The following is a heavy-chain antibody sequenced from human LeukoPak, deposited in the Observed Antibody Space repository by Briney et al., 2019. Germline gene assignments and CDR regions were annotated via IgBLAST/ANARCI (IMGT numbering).Heavy chain of an antibody. CDR3: ARLATDAFDI. CDR1: GFTFSSYS. J-gene: IGHJ3*02. Sequence: GGSLRLSCAASGFTFSSYSMNWVRRAPGKGLEWVSSISSSSSYIYYADSVEGRFTISRDNAKNSLYLQMNSLRAEDTAVYYCARLATDAFDIWGQGTMVTVSS. D-gene: IGHD1-26*01. V-gene: IGHV3-21*01. CDR2: ISSSSSYI.